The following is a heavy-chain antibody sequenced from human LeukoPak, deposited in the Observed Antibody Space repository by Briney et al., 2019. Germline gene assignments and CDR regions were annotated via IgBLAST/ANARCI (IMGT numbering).Heavy chain of an antibody. J-gene: IGHJ4*02. Sequence: ASVKVSCKASGYTFTSYYMHWVRQALGQGLEWMGIINPSGGSTSYAQKFQGRVTMTRDTSTSTVYMELSSLRSEDTAVYYCATGKMATKVWDYFDYWGQGTLVTVSS. V-gene: IGHV1-46*03. CDR2: INPSGGST. D-gene: IGHD5-24*01. CDR3: ATGKMATKVWDYFDY. CDR1: GYTFTSYY.